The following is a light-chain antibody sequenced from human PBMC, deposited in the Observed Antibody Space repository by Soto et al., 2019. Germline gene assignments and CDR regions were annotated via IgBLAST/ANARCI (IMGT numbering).Light chain of an antibody. CDR1: SSNIGAGYD. CDR3: QSYDSRLSGLWV. CDR2: GNT. Sequence: QSVLTQPPSVSGAPGQRVTISCTGSSSNIGAGYDVHWYQQLPGTAPKLLISGNTNRPSGVPDRFSGSKSGTSASLAITGLQAEDEADYYCQSYDSRLSGLWVFGGGTQLTVL. J-gene: IGLJ3*02. V-gene: IGLV1-40*01.